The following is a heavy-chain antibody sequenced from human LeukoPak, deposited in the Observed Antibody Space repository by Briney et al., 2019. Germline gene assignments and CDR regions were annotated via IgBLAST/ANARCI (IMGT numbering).Heavy chain of an antibody. D-gene: IGHD1-26*01. J-gene: IGHJ4*02. V-gene: IGHV4-38-2*02. CDR2: IYHSGST. CDR3: ARGVGAPKPFDY. CDR1: GYSISSGYY. Sequence: PSETLSLTCTVSGYSISSGYYWGWIRQPPGKGLEWIGSIYHSGSTYYNPSLKSRVTISVDTSKDQFSLKLSSVTAADTAVYYCARGVGAPKPFDYWGQGTLVTVSS.